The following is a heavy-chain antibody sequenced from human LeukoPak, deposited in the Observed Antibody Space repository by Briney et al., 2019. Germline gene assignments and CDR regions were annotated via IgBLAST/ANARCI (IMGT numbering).Heavy chain of an antibody. CDR3: ARGNRLERPSPRIDY. CDR1: GGTFSSYA. CDR2: IIPILGIS. V-gene: IGHV1-69*04. Sequence: SVKVSCKASGGTFSSYASSWVRQAPGQGLDGMGRIIPILGISNYAQKFQGRVTITADKSRSTASIELSSLRSEDTAVYYCARGNRLERPSPRIDYWGQGTLVTVSS. J-gene: IGHJ4*02. D-gene: IGHD1-1*01.